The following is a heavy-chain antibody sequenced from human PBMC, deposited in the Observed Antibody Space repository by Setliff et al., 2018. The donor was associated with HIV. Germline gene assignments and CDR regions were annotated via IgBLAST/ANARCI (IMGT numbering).Heavy chain of an antibody. D-gene: IGHD6-19*01. CDR3: ARDRLYSSGWESAGYYYYYMDV. J-gene: IGHJ6*03. V-gene: IGHV4-4*07. CDR2: IYTSGNT. CDR1: GGSISSHY. Sequence: SETLSLTCTVSGGSISSHYWSWIRQPAGKGLEWIGRIYTSGNTNYNPSLKSRVTMSVDTSKNQFSLKLSSVTAADTAVYYCARDRLYSSGWESAGYYYYYMDVWGKGTTVTVSS.